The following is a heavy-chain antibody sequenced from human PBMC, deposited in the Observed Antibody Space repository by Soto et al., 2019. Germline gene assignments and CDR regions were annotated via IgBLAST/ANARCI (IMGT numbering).Heavy chain of an antibody. CDR1: GYTFTGYY. V-gene: IGHV1-2*04. CDR2: INPNSGGT. Sequence: ASVKVSCKASGYTFTGYYMHWVRQAPGQGLEWMGWINPNSGGTNYAQKFQGWVTMTRDTSISTAYMELSRLRSDDTAVYYCARWGGKTKRGYSGYDPENPRNWFDPWGQGTLVTVSS. J-gene: IGHJ5*02. CDR3: ARWGGKTKRGYSGYDPENPRNWFDP. D-gene: IGHD5-12*01.